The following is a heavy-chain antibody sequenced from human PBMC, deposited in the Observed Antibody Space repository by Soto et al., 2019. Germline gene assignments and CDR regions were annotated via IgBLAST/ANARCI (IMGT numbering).Heavy chain of an antibody. V-gene: IGHV3-64*01. CDR2: ITSNGGNT. CDR3: ARRIPFGYGMDV. D-gene: IGHD2-21*01. Sequence: EVQLVESGGGLVQPGGSLRLSFAASGFTFSRYAMHWVRQAPGKGLEYVSAITSNGGNTDYASSVKGRSTISRDNSKNTLYLQMGSLSAEDMAAYYCARRIPFGYGMDVWGQGTTVTVSS. CDR1: GFTFSRYA. J-gene: IGHJ6*02.